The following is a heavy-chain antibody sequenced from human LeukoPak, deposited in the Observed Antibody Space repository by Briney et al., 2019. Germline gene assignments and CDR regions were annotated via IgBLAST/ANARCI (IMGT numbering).Heavy chain of an antibody. D-gene: IGHD2-2*01. Sequence: PGGSLRLSCAASGFTFSSYAMSWVRQAPGKGLEWVSTINGSGGSTYYADSVKGRFTISRDNSKNTLYLQMNSLRVEDTAVYYCAKEGAIVVVAADISAFDLWGQGTLVTVSS. CDR1: GFTFSSYA. CDR3: AKEGAIVVVAADISAFDL. J-gene: IGHJ4*02. V-gene: IGHV3-23*01. CDR2: INGSGGST.